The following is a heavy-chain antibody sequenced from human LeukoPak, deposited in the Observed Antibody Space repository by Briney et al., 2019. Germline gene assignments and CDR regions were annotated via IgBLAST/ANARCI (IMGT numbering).Heavy chain of an antibody. V-gene: IGHV3-66*02. CDR3: ARRGQYQLVFSHYYMDV. J-gene: IGHJ6*03. CDR2: IYSGGST. Sequence: GGSLRLSCAASGFTVSSNYMSWVRQAPGKGLEWVSVIYSGGSTYYADSVKGRFTISRDNSKNTLYLQMNSLRAEDTAVYYCARRGQYQLVFSHYYMDVWGKGTTVTVSS. CDR1: GFTVSSNY. D-gene: IGHD2-2*01.